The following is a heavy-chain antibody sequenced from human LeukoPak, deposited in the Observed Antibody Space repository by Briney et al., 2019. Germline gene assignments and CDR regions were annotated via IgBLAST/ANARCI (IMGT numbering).Heavy chain of an antibody. J-gene: IGHJ4*02. CDR3: ARGKEPVAGSLSHFDY. CDR1: GFTFSSYA. Sequence: GGSLRLSCAASGFTFSSYAMNWVRQAPGKGLEWVSSISSRSSYIDYADSLKGRFTISRDNAKNSLYLQMNSLRAEDTAVYYCARGKEPVAGSLSHFDYWGQGTLVTVSS. V-gene: IGHV3-21*01. D-gene: IGHD6-19*01. CDR2: ISSRSSYI.